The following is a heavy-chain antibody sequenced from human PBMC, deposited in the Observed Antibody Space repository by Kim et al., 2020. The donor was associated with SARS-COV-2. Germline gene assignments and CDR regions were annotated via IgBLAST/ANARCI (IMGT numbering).Heavy chain of an antibody. CDR3: ARVVASKGSSWSHADYYYYGMDV. D-gene: IGHD6-13*01. J-gene: IGHJ6*02. Sequence: SETLSLTCTVSGGSISSYYWSWIRQPPGKGLEWIGYIYYSGSTNYNPSLKSRVTISVDTSKNQFSLKLSSVTAADTAVYYCARVVASKGSSWSHADYYYYGMDVWGQGTTVTVSS. V-gene: IGHV4-59*13. CDR2: IYYSGST. CDR1: GGSISSYY.